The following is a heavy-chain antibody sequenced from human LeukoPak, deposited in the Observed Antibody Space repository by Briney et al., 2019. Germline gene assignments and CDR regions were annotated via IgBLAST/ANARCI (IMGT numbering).Heavy chain of an antibody. V-gene: IGHV3-21*01. Sequence: PGGSLRLSCAASGFTFSSYSMNWVRQAPGKGLEWVSAISSSSNYIYYADSVKGRFTISRDSAKNSLYLQMNSLRADDTAVYYCARGPPKDYWGQGTLVTVSS. J-gene: IGHJ4*02. CDR3: ARGPPKDY. CDR1: GFTFSSYS. CDR2: ISSSSNYI.